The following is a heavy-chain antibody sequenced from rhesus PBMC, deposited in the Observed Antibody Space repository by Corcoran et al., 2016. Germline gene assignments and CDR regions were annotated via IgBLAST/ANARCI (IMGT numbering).Heavy chain of an antibody. CDR2: ISDRSGNT. V-gene: IGHV4-99*01. CDR3: AGRYSYSFDY. D-gene: IGHD5-12*01. CDR1: GYSFNNGYY. J-gene: IGHJ4*01. Sequence: QVQLQESGPGLVKPSETLSLTCVVSGYSFNNGYYWGWIRQPPGKGLEYIGYISDRSGNTTYTPSLKSRLTISKDTSKTQFSLKLSSVTAADTAVYYCAGRYSYSFDYWGQGVLVTVSS.